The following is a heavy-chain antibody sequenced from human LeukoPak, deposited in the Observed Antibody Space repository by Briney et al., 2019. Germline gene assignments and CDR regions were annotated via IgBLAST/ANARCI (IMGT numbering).Heavy chain of an antibody. CDR2: ISTDGINK. V-gene: IGHV3-30*18. Sequence: GGSLRLSCAASGFTFSSYGMHWVRQAPDMGLEWVAAISTDGINKYYADSVKGRFTISRDNSKNTLYLQMNSLRAEDMAVYHCAKVEYYDSSGYLDYWGQGTLVTVSS. D-gene: IGHD3-22*01. CDR3: AKVEYYDSSGYLDY. CDR1: GFTFSSYG. J-gene: IGHJ4*02.